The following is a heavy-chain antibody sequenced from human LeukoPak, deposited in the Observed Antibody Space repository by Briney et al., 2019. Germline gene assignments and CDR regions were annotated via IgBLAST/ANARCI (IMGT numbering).Heavy chain of an antibody. CDR1: GFTFSSYS. Sequence: PGGSLRLSCAASGFTFSSYSMNWVRQAPGKGLEWVSSISSSSSYIYYADSVKGRFTISRDNAKNSLYLQTNSLRAEDTAVYYCASLGIAAAGRDYFDYWGQGTLVTVSS. J-gene: IGHJ4*02. CDR3: ASLGIAAAGRDYFDY. CDR2: ISSSSSYI. D-gene: IGHD6-13*01. V-gene: IGHV3-21*01.